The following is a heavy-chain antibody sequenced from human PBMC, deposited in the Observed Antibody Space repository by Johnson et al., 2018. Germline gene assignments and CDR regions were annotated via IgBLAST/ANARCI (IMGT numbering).Heavy chain of an antibody. V-gene: IGHV3-30*18. J-gene: IGHJ6*03. CDR1: GFTFSKYG. CDR2: ISNDGNNK. CDR3: AKDGGGYSYGYNYHYYTDV. D-gene: IGHD5-18*01. Sequence: VQLVESGGGVVQPGRSLRLSCAASGFTFSKYGMHWVRQAPGKGLECVAVISNDGNNKYYGDSVKGRFTISRDNSKNTLFLQMNSLRSEDTAVYFCAKDGGGYSYGYNYHYYTDVWGKGTTVTVSS.